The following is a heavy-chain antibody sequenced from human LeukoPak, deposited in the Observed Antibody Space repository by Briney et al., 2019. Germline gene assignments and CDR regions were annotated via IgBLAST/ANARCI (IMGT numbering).Heavy chain of an antibody. CDR2: INHSGST. CDR1: GGSFSGYY. J-gene: IGHJ4*02. V-gene: IGHV4-34*01. D-gene: IGHD4-23*01. Sequence: SETLSLTCAVYGGSFSGYYCSWIRQPPGKGLEWIGEINHSGSTNYNPSLKSRVTISVDTSKNQFSLKLSSVTAADTAVYYCARGPNYGGNSKDFDYWGQGTLVTVSS. CDR3: ARGPNYGGNSKDFDY.